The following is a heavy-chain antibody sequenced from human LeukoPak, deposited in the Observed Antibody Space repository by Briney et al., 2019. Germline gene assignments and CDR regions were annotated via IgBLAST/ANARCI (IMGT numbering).Heavy chain of an antibody. J-gene: IGHJ4*02. CDR3: ARGGAGLNDY. Sequence: GASVKVSCKASGGTFSSHAMSWVRQAPGQGLEWMGRIIPILGIANYAQKFQGRVTITADKSTSTAYMELSSLRSEDTAVYYCARGGAGLNDYWGQGTLVTVSS. D-gene: IGHD1-26*01. CDR2: IIPILGIA. CDR1: GGTFSSHA. V-gene: IGHV1-69*04.